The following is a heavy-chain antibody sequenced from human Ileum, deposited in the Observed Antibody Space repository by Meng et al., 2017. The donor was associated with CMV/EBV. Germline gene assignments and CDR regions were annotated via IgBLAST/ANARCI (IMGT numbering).Heavy chain of an antibody. V-gene: IGHV3-23*01. J-gene: IGHJ1*01. D-gene: IGHD2-2*01. CDR1: GFTFSSSA. Sequence: SGFTFSSSAMSWVRQAPGKGLEWVSGISGSGGSTYYADSVKGRFSISRDNSKNTLYLQMNSLRGEDTATYYCAKECTGSSCYEVYFQHWGQGTLVTVSS. CDR2: ISGSGGST. CDR3: AKECTGSSCYEVYFQH.